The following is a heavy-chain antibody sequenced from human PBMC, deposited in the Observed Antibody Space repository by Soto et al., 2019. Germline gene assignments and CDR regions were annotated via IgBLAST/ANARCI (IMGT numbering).Heavy chain of an antibody. Sequence: SETLSLTCTVSGGSISSYYWSWIRQPPGKGLEWIGYIYYSGSTNYNPSLKSRVTISVDTSKNQFSLKLSSVTAADTAVYYCARQPTSITKSFDYWGQGTLVTVSS. D-gene: IGHD3-10*01. CDR1: GGSISSYY. CDR3: ARQPTSITKSFDY. V-gene: IGHV4-59*08. CDR2: IYYSGST. J-gene: IGHJ4*02.